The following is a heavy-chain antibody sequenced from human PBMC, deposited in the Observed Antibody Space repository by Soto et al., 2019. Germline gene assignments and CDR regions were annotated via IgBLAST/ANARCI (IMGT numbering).Heavy chain of an antibody. J-gene: IGHJ5*02. CDR2: LSGSGGNT. Sequence: GGSLRLSCAASGFTFSSYAMSWVRQAPGKGLEWVSALSGSGGNTYYADSVKGRFTISRDNSKNTLYLQMNSLRAEDTAVYYCAKSYDGPMVRGAFDPWGQGTLVTVSS. CDR1: GFTFSSYA. CDR3: AKSYDGPMVRGAFDP. D-gene: IGHD3-10*01. V-gene: IGHV3-23*01.